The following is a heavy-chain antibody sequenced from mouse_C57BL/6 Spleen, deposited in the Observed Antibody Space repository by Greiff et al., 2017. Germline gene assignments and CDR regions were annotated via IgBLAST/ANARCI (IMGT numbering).Heavy chain of an antibody. CDR3: ARWGGYDDYYAMDY. Sequence: EVKLQESGAELVRPGSSVKMSCKTSGYPFTSYGINWVKPRPGQGLEWIGYIYIGNGYTEYNETFKGKATLTSAPSSSTAYMQLSSLTSEDSAIYFCARWGGYDDYYAMDYWGQGTSVTVSS. CDR2: IYIGNGYT. J-gene: IGHJ4*01. CDR1: GYPFTSYG. D-gene: IGHD2-2*01. V-gene: IGHV1-58*01.